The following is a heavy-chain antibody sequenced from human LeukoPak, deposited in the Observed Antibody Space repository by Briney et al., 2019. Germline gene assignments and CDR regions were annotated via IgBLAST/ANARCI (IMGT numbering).Heavy chain of an antibody. Sequence: KASETLSLTCAVYGGPFSGYYWSWIRQPPGKGLEWIGEINHSGSTNYNPSLKSRVTISVDTSKNQFSLKLSSVTAADTAVYYCARVVVVAAGHDYWGQGTLVTVSS. CDR2: INHSGST. CDR3: ARVVVVAAGHDY. V-gene: IGHV4-34*01. D-gene: IGHD2-15*01. CDR1: GGPFSGYY. J-gene: IGHJ4*02.